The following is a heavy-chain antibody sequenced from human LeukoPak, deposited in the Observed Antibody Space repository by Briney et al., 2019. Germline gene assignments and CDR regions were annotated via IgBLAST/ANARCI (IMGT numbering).Heavy chain of an antibody. CDR3: ASYSPRVSSDY. J-gene: IGHJ4*02. Sequence: SETLSLTCTVSGGSISASTYYWGWIRQPPGKGLEWIGEINHSGSTNYNPSLKSRVTISVDTSKNQFSLKLSSVTAADTAVYYCASYSPRVSSDYWGQGTLVTVSS. D-gene: IGHD2-21*01. CDR1: GGSISASTYY. V-gene: IGHV4-39*01. CDR2: INHSGST.